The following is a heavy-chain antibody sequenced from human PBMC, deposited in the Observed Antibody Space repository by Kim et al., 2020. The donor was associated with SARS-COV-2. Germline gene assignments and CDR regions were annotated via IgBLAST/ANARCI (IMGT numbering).Heavy chain of an antibody. D-gene: IGHD5-12*01. CDR1: GYTLSEFS. Sequence: ASMKVSCKVSGYTLSEFSIHWVRQVPGKGLEWMGGFVPEDGETVYAQKFQGRVTMTEDTSTDTAYMDLRSLRSEDTAVYYCKVANTIDFDYWGQGTLVTVSA. CDR2: FVPEDGET. V-gene: IGHV1-24*01. J-gene: IGHJ4*02. CDR3: KVANTIDFDY.